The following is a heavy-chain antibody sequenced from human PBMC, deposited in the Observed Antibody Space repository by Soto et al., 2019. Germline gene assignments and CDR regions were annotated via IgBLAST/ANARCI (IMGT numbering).Heavy chain of an antibody. V-gene: IGHV1-69*01. J-gene: IGHJ4*02. Sequence: QAQLAQSRAEVKKPGPSVRVACKANGRIFRTDAISLLRCPAVQALECTGCIIPIFGTPNYAQRFQGRVTITADESTTTSYMELSRLKSEDTAVYYCARDRDDYGSGNYYNRIDFWGQGTLVTVSS. D-gene: IGHD3-10*01. CDR2: IIPIFGTP. CDR3: ARDRDDYGSGNYYNRIDF. CDR1: GRIFRTDA.